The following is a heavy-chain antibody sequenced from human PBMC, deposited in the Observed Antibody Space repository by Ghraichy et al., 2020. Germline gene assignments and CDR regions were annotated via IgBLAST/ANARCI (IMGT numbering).Heavy chain of an antibody. CDR2: IVVGSGNT. Sequence: SVKVSCKASGFTFTSSAVQWVRQARGQRLEWIGWIVVGSGNTNYAQKFQERVIITRDMSTSTAYMELSSLRSEDTAVYYCAADSGWYYYDSSGSHGDAFDIWGQGTMVTVSS. CDR1: GFTFTSSA. D-gene: IGHD3-22*01. V-gene: IGHV1-58*01. J-gene: IGHJ3*02. CDR3: AADSGWYYYDSSGSHGDAFDI.